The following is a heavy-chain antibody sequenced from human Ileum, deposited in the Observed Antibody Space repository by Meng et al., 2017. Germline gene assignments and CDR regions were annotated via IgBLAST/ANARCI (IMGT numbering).Heavy chain of an antibody. J-gene: IGHJ4*02. CDR3: ARDHCGSLDY. V-gene: IGHV4-61*08. D-gene: IGHD5-12*01. CDR1: GGPVRTVDHA. Sequence: VPLHEPGPRLSRPSSTLPPNGTYSGGPVRTVDHAWAWIRHPPRKGLECIRSDGTNHNPSLKSRVTIPVATSKSQFSLKLTSVXXXDTAXYYCARDHCGSLDYWGQGILVTVSS. CDR2: DGT.